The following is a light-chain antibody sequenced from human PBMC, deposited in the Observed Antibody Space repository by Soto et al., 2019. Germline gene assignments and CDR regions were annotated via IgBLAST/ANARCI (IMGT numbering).Light chain of an antibody. Sequence: QSALTQPASVSGSPGQSITISCTGTSSDVGGYNFVSWYQQHPGKAPKLMIYDVNNRPSGVSNRFSGSKSGNTASLTISGLQAEDEADYYCSSCTSSSTLVFGGGTKLTVL. CDR1: SSDVGGYNF. V-gene: IGLV2-14*01. CDR2: DVN. CDR3: SSCTSSSTLV. J-gene: IGLJ2*01.